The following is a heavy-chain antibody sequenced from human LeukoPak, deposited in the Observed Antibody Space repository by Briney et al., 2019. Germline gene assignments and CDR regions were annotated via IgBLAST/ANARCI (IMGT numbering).Heavy chain of an antibody. CDR1: GGSFSGYY. Sequence: PSETLSLTCAVYGGSFSGYYWSWIRQPPGRGLEGSGEINHRGSTNYNPALKRRGTISVDTVKKQCSLKLSSVTDAAKAVYYCARGVIVVVPAAIGGLDYYYYMDVWGKGTTVTVSS. J-gene: IGHJ6*03. D-gene: IGHD2-2*01. CDR2: INHRGST. V-gene: IGHV4-34*01. CDR3: ARGVIVVVPAAIGGLDYYYYMDV.